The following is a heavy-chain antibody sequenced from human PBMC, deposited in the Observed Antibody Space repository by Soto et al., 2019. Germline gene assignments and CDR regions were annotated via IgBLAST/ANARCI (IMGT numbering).Heavy chain of an antibody. CDR2: INTDGSTT. CDR3: ARDLGGYASH. CDR1: GFTFSNYW. J-gene: IGHJ4*02. Sequence: EVQLVESGGGLDQPGGSLRLSCAASGFTFSNYWMHWVRQAPGKGPVWVSRINTDGSTTNYADSVKGRFTISRDNAKNTLYLQTNSLGAEDTAVYYCARDLGGYASHWGQGTLVTVSS. D-gene: IGHD3-16*01. V-gene: IGHV3-74*01.